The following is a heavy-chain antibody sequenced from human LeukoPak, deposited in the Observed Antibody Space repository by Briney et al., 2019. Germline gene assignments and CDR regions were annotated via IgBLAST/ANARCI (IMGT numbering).Heavy chain of an antibody. Sequence: SETLSLTCTVSGGSISSYYWSWTRQPPGKRLEWIGHIYYSGSTNYNPSLKSRVTLSVDTSKNQFSLKLSSVTAADTAVYYCASRSSIWSGYQDTLYYFDSWGQGTLVTVSS. CDR3: ASRSSIWSGYQDTLYYFDS. CDR1: GGSISSYY. D-gene: IGHD3-3*01. J-gene: IGHJ4*02. V-gene: IGHV4-59*01. CDR2: IYYSGST.